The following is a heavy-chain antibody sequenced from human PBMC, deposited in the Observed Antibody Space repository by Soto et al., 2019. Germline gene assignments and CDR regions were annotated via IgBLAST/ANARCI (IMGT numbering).Heavy chain of an antibody. Sequence: PGEYLKISCKGSGYNFATYWIAWVRQMPGKGLEYMGIIYPGDSDTRYSPSFQGQVTFSADKSISTAYLQWSSLKASDTAMYYCARHGFYGDYASNYFDPWGQGTLVTVSS. V-gene: IGHV5-51*01. CDR3: ARHGFYGDYASNYFDP. CDR1: GYNFATYW. D-gene: IGHD4-17*01. J-gene: IGHJ5*02. CDR2: IYPGDSDT.